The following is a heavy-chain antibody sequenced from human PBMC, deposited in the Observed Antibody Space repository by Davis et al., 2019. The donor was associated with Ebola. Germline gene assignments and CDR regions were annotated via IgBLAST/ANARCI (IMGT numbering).Heavy chain of an antibody. J-gene: IGHJ5*02. D-gene: IGHD5-12*01. CDR1: GGSFSGYY. CDR3: ARGYNNWFDP. V-gene: IGHV4-59*12. Sequence: MPSETLSLTCAVYGGSFSGYYWSWIRQPPGKGLEWIGYIYYSGSTNYNPSLKSRVTISVDTSKNQFSLKLSSVTAADTAVYYCARGYNNWFDPWGQGTLVTVSS. CDR2: IYYSGST.